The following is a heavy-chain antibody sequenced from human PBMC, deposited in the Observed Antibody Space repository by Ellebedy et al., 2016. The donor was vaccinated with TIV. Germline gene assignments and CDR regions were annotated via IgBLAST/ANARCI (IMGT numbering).Heavy chain of an antibody. CDR1: GFSFTNYA. J-gene: IGHJ5*02. Sequence: GGSLRLSXAASGFSFTNYAMGWVRQAPGNGLEWRSGISVGGGSTYFADSVKGRFTASRDNSKNTLSLQMSSLRAEDTAVYYCTRDLGPFDTWGQGTLVTVSS. CDR3: TRDLGPFDT. V-gene: IGHV3-23*01. CDR2: ISVGGGST.